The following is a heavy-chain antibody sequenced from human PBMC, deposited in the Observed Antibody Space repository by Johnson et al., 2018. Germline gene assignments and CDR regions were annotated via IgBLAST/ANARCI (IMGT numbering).Heavy chain of an antibody. CDR3: ARPRKASSYRIGMDV. J-gene: IGHJ6*02. D-gene: IGHD6-13*01. CDR1: GGSLRGYY. V-gene: IGHV4-34*01. Sequence: QVQLQQLGAGLLKPSETLSLTCAVYGGSLRGYYWSWIRQAPGKGLEWIGEINHSGSTTYNPSLKSRVTISVDASEKEFSLRLTSVTAADTAIYYCARPRKASSYRIGMDVWGQGTTVIV. CDR2: INHSGST.